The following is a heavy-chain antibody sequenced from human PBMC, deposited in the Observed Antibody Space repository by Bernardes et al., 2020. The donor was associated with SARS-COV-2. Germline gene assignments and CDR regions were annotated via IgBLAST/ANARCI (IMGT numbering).Heavy chain of an antibody. CDR1: GFTFSSYS. CDR3: ARDCTNGVCYLYYYYYYMDV. D-gene: IGHD2-8*01. Sequence: GVSLRLSCAASGFTFSSYSMNWVRQAPGKGLEWVSSISSSSSYIYYADSVKGRFTISRDNAKNSLYLQMNSLRAEDTAVYYCARDCTNGVCYLYYYYYYMDVWGKGTTVTVSS. CDR2: ISSSSSYI. V-gene: IGHV3-21*01. J-gene: IGHJ6*03.